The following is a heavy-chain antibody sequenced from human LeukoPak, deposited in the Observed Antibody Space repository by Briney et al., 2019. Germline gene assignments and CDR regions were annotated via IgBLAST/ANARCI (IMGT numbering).Heavy chain of an antibody. CDR3: AKGSNYYGSSGYYR. J-gene: IGHJ4*02. V-gene: IGHV3-30*18. D-gene: IGHD3-22*01. CDR2: ISYDGSNK. Sequence: GGSLRLSCAASGFTFSSYGMHWVRQAPGKGLEWVAVISYDGSNKYYADSVKGRFTISRDNSKNTLYLQMNSLRAGDTAVYYCAKGSNYYGSSGYYRWGQGTLVTVSS. CDR1: GFTFSSYG.